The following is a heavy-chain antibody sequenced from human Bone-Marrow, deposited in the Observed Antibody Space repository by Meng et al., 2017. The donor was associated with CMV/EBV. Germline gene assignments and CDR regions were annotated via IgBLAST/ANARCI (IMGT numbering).Heavy chain of an antibody. D-gene: IGHD5-24*01. V-gene: IGHV1-8*01. CDR2: MNPNSGNT. CDR3: ARDGYNKYTNTSTSSNYYYYYGMDV. Sequence: ASVKVSCKASGYTFTSYDINWVRQATGQGLEWMGWMNPNSGNTGYAQKFQGRVTMTRNTSISTAYMELSSLRSEDTAVYYCARDGYNKYTNTSTSSNYYYYYGMDVWGQGTMVTVSS. J-gene: IGHJ6*02. CDR1: GYTFTSYD.